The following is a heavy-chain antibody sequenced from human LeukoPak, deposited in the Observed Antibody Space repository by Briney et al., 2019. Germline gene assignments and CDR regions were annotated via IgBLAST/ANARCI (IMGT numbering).Heavy chain of an antibody. V-gene: IGHV1-2*06. CDR1: GYTFTGYY. CDR2: INPNSGGT. J-gene: IGHJ4*02. Sequence: AXXKVSCKASGYTFTGYYMHWVRQAPGQGLEWMGRINPNSGGTNYAQKFQGRVTMTRDTSISTAYMELSRLRSDDTAVYYCARVLRYFDWLLLGYWGQGTLVTVSS. D-gene: IGHD3-9*01. CDR3: ARVLRYFDWLLLGY.